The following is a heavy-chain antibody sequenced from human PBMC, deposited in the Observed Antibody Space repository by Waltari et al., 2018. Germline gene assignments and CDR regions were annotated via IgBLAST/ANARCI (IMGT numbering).Heavy chain of an antibody. V-gene: IGHV3-66*01. Sequence: EVQLVESGGGLVQPGGSLRLSCAASGFTVSSNYMSWVRQAPGKGREWVSLIYSDGMTYYADSVKGRFTISRDNYKNTVYLQMSRLRVEDTAVYYCAKDAGPVAAEGDYWGQGTLVTVSS. CDR3: AKDAGPVAAEGDY. J-gene: IGHJ4*02. CDR2: IYSDGMT. CDR1: GFTVSSNY. D-gene: IGHD6-19*01.